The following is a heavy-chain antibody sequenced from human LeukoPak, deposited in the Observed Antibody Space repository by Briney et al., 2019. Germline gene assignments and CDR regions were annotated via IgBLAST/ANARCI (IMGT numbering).Heavy chain of an antibody. V-gene: IGHV3-48*01. CDR1: GFTFDDYG. CDR3: ARDGDFWSGYPFFDY. D-gene: IGHD3-3*01. Sequence: GGSLRLSCAASGFTFDDYGMNWVRQAPGKGLEWVSYISSSSSTIYYADSVKGRFTISRDNAKNSLYLQMNSLRAEDTAVYYCARDGDFWSGYPFFDYWGQGTLVTVSS. CDR2: ISSSSSTI. J-gene: IGHJ4*02.